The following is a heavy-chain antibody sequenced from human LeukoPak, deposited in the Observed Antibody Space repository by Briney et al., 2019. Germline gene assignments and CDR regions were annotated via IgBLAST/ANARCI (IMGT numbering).Heavy chain of an antibody. V-gene: IGHV5-51*06. D-gene: IGHD3-22*01. CDR2: IYPGDSDT. CDR3: ASLNYYDSSGYPDAFDI. J-gene: IGHJ3*02. CDR1: GYSFTSYW. Sequence: GESLKISCKGSGYSFTSYWIGWVRQMPGKGLEWMGIIYPGDSDTRYSPSFQGQVTISADKSISTAYLQWSSLKASDTAMYYSASLNYYDSSGYPDAFDIWGQGTMVTVSS.